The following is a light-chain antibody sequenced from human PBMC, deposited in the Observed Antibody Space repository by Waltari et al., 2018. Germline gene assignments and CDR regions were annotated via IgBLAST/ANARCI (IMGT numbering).Light chain of an antibody. V-gene: IGKV3-11*01. J-gene: IGKJ2*01. CDR2: DAS. CDR3: QQRSNWPSYT. CDR1: QSVSSD. Sequence: EIVLTQSPATLSLSPGERATLSCRASQSVSSDLAWYQQKPCQAPRLLIYDASNRATGIPARFSGSGSGTDFTLTISSLEPEDFAVYYCQQRSNWPSYTFGQGTKLEIK.